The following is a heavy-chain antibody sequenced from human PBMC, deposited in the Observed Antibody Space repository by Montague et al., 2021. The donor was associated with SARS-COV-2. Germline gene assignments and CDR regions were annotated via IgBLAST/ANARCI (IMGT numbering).Heavy chain of an antibody. Sequence: SETLSLTCTVSGGSISSDYWSWIRQPPGKGLEWIGYIYYSGSTNYNPSLKSRVTISVDTYKNQFSLKLSSVTAADTAVYYCARGFDIWGQGTMVTVSS. J-gene: IGHJ3*02. V-gene: IGHV4-59*01. CDR3: ARGFDI. CDR2: IYYSGST. CDR1: GGSISSDY.